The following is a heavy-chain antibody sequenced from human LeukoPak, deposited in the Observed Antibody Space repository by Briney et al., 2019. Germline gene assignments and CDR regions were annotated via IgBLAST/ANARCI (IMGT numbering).Heavy chain of an antibody. Sequence: SETLSLACTVSGGSISSYYWSWIRQPPGKGLEWIGYIYYSGSTSYNPSLKSRVTISVDTSKNQFSLKLSSVTAADTAVYYCARERIKAYYYYYYMDVWGKGTTVTVSS. J-gene: IGHJ6*03. CDR1: GGSISSYY. CDR3: ARERIKAYYYYYYMDV. D-gene: IGHD2-15*01. V-gene: IGHV4-59*12. CDR2: IYYSGST.